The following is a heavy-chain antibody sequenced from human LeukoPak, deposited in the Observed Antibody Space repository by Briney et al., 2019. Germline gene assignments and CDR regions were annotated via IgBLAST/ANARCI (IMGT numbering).Heavy chain of an antibody. CDR1: GFTFSSYG. CDR2: IRYDGSNK. CDR3: AKDWKYCSSTSCYRMGHYYYYMDV. J-gene: IGHJ6*03. Sequence: PGGSPRLSCAASGFTFSSYGMHWVRQAPGKGLEWVAFIRYDGSNKYYADSVKGRFTISRDNSKNTLYLQMNSLRAEDTAVYYCAKDWKYCSSTSCYRMGHYYYYMDVWGKGTTVTVSS. D-gene: IGHD2-2*01. V-gene: IGHV3-30*02.